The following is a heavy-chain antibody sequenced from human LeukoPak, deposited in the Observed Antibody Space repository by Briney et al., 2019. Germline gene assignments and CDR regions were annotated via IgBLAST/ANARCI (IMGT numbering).Heavy chain of an antibody. CDR2: NK. V-gene: IGHV3-30*02. Sequence: GGSLRLSCGASGFSFSSFAMHWVRQAPGKGLEWVAVNKYYADSVKGRFTISRDNSKNTLYLQMNSLRAEDTAVYYCAKTPPHYYYDSSGYYSSYYYYYYMDVWGKGTTVTVSS. J-gene: IGHJ6*03. CDR3: AKTPPHYYYDSSGYYSSYYYYYYMDV. D-gene: IGHD3-22*01. CDR1: GFSFSSFA.